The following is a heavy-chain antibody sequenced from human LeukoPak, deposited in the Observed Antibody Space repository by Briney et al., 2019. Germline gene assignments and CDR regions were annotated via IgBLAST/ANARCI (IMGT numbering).Heavy chain of an antibody. V-gene: IGHV1-24*01. Sequence: ASVKVSCKAFGYTFTSYYMHWVRQAPGKGLEWMGGFDPEDGETIYAQKFQGRVTMTEDTSTDTAYMELSSLRSEDTAVYYCAREAGAPYDAFDIWGQGTMVTVSS. CDR1: GYTFTSYY. CDR2: FDPEDGET. J-gene: IGHJ3*02. D-gene: IGHD4-17*01. CDR3: AREAGAPYDAFDI.